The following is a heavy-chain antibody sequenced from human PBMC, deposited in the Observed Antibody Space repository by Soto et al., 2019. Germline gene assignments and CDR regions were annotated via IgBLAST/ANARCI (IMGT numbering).Heavy chain of an antibody. J-gene: IGHJ6*02. CDR2: INPSSGGT. CDR3: ARDSTYYYGSGSYYNVQDYYGMDV. V-gene: IGHV1-2*02. D-gene: IGHD3-10*01. CDR1: GYTFTSYG. Sequence: ASVKVSCKASGYTFTSYGISWVRQAPGQGLEWMGIINPSSGGTNYAQKFQGRVTMTRDTSISTAYMELNSLRAEDTAVYYCARDSTYYYGSGSYYNVQDYYGMDVWGQGTTVTVSS.